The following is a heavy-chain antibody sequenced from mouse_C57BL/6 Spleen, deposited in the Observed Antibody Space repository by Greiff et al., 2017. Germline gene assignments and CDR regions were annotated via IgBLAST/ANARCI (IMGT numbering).Heavy chain of an antibody. V-gene: IGHV5-9*01. CDR1: GFTFSSYT. J-gene: IGHJ2*01. Sequence: EVQLVESGGGLVKPGGSLKLSCAASGFTFSSYTMSWVRQTPEKRLAWVATISGGGGNTYYPDSVKGRFTISRDNAKNTLYLQMSSLRSEDTALYYCARGRWDYFGCWGQGTTLTVSS. CDR2: ISGGGGNT. CDR3: ARGRWDYFGC. D-gene: IGHD4-1*01.